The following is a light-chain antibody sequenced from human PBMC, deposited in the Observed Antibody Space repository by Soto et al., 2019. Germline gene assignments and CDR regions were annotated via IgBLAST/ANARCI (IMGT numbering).Light chain of an antibody. V-gene: IGKV3-15*01. CDR1: QSVGTN. CDR2: DVS. Sequence: EIVMTQSPATLSVSPGERATLSCRASQSVGTNLAWYKHRPGQAPRLLMYDVSTRASGVPARFSGSGSGTEFTLTISSLQSADFAVYYCQQGQNWAWTCGQGTKVDIK. J-gene: IGKJ1*01. CDR3: QQGQNWAWT.